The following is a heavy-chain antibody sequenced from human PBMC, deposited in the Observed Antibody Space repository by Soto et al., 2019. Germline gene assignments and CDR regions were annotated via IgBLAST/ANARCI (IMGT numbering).Heavy chain of an antibody. D-gene: IGHD1-26*01. V-gene: IGHV3-48*02. J-gene: IGHJ4*02. CDR1: GFTFSSYS. CDR2: ISSSSSTI. Sequence: PGGSLRLSCAASGFTFSSYSMNWVRQAPGKGLEWVSYISSSSSTIYYADSVKGRFTISRDNAKNSLYLQMNSLRDEDTAVYYCARDYTGWSYHRFDHWGQGTLVTVSS. CDR3: ARDYTGWSYHRFDH.